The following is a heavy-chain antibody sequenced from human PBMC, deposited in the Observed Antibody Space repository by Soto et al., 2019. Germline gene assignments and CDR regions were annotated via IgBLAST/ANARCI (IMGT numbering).Heavy chain of an antibody. CDR1: GFSLRTYG. CDR2: IRYDGTKK. J-gene: IGHJ5*02. Sequence: QVQLVESGGGVVQSGRSLTLSCAASGFSLRTYGIHWIRRAPGKGLEWVAFIRYDGTKKFYANSVKGRSTISKDNSNNILYLQMRGLRAEDTAVYYCARDGVTAVASSVNWFDPWCQGILVTVSS. V-gene: IGHV3-33*01. D-gene: IGHD6-19*01. CDR3: ARDGVTAVASSVNWFDP.